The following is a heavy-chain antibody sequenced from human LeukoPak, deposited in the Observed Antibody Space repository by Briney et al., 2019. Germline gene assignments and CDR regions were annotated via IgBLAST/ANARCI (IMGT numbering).Heavy chain of an antibody. Sequence: TGGSLRLSCAASGFTFSSYAMHWVRQAPGKGLEWVAVISYDGSNKYYADSVKGRFTISRDNSKNTLYLQMNSLRAEDTAVYYRAKDRWFGTFDYWGQGTLVTVSS. CDR2: ISYDGSNK. D-gene: IGHD3-10*01. CDR1: GFTFSSYA. V-gene: IGHV3-30*04. CDR3: AKDRWFGTFDY. J-gene: IGHJ4*02.